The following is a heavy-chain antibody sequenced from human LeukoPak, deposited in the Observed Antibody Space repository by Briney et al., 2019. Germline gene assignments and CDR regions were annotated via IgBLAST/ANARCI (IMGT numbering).Heavy chain of an antibody. CDR3: AREAVRGVPPPRYYYYYMDV. Sequence: SETLSLTYTVSGGSISSGSYYWSWIRQPAGKGLEWIGRIYTSGSTNYNPSLKSRVTISVDTSKNQFSLKLSSVTAADTAVYYCAREAVRGVPPPRYYYYYMDVWGKGTTVTVSS. J-gene: IGHJ6*03. CDR1: GGSISSGSYY. V-gene: IGHV4-61*02. D-gene: IGHD3-10*01. CDR2: IYTSGST.